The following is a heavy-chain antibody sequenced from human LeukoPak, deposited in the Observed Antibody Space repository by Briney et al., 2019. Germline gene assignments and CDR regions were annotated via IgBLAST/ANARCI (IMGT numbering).Heavy chain of an antibody. CDR2: ISQSGST. J-gene: IGHJ3*02. V-gene: IGHV4-34*01. CDR1: GGSFSFYY. CDR3: ARALGAFDI. Sequence: SETLSLTCGVSGGSFSFYYWSWIRQPPGKGLEWIGEISQSGSTNYNPSLKSRVNISLDTSENQFSLKLSSVTAADTAVYYCARALGAFDIWGQGTMVTVSS.